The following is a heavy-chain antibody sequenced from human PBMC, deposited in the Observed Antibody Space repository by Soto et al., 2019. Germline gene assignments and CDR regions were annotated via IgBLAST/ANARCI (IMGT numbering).Heavy chain of an antibody. D-gene: IGHD3-22*01. J-gene: IGHJ4*02. CDR3: ARAHYYDSSGYFDY. CDR1: GYTFTSYG. V-gene: IGHV1-18*04. CDR2: ISAYNGNT. Sequence: ASVKVSCKASGYTFTSYGISWVRQAPGQGLEWMGWISAYNGNTNYAQKLQGRVTMTTDTCTSTAYMELRSLRSDDTAVYYCARAHYYDSSGYFDYWGQGTLVTVSS.